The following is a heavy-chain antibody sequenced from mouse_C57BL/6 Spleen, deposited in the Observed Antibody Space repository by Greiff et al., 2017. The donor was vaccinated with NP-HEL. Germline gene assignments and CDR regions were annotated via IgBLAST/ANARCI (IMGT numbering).Heavy chain of an antibody. CDR3: ARGRGSPTIEGD. V-gene: IGHV1-50*01. Sequence: QVQLQQPGAELVKPGASVKLSCKASGYTFTSYWMQWVKQRPGQGLEWIGEIDPSASYTTYNHKFPGKATLTVATSTSTADMQRSSLTSEDSAVYYCARGRGSPTIEGDWGQGTTLTVSS. CDR1: GYTFTSYW. D-gene: IGHD2-12*01. J-gene: IGHJ2*01. CDR2: IDPSASYT.